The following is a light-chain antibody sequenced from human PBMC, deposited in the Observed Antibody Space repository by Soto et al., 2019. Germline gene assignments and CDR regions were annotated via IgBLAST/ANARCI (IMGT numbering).Light chain of an antibody. CDR3: QQYGSSTQT. V-gene: IGKV3-20*01. CDR1: QSVSSSY. J-gene: IGKJ1*01. Sequence: EILLTQSPGTLSLSPGERATLSCRASQSVSSSYLAWYQQKPGQAPRLLIYGASSRATGIPDRFSGSGSGTDFTLTISRLEPEDFAVYYCQQYGSSTQTFGQGTKVDIK. CDR2: GAS.